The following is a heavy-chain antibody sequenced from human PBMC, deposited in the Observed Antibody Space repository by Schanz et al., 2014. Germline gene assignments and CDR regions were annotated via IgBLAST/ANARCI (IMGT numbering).Heavy chain of an antibody. CDR3: ARDPLPYSSYSYYTMDV. D-gene: IGHD2-21*01. CDR2: ISGSGGDT. V-gene: IGHV3-23*04. J-gene: IGHJ6*02. CDR1: GFTFSSYA. Sequence: EVQLVESGGGLVQPGGSLRLSCAASGFTFSSYAMSWVRQAPGKGLEWVSAISGSGGDTYYADSVKGRFTISRDNSKSTLFLQMNSLRPDDTAVYYCARDPLPYSSYSYYTMDVWGQGTTVTISS.